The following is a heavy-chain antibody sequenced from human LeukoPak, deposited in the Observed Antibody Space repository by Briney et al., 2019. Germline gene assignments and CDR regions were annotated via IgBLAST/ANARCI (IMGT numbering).Heavy chain of an antibody. J-gene: IGHJ4*02. CDR3: AKKSLWSGPFDY. D-gene: IGHD3-3*01. CDR2: ITGSGGNS. V-gene: IGHV3-23*01. CDR1: GFIFSNYA. Sequence: PGGSLRLSCKASGFIFSNYAMSWVRQAPGKGLEWVSIITGSGGNSYYTDSVKGRFTLSRDNSKSTLFLQMNSLRAEDTAVYFCAKKSLWSGPFDYWGQGTLVTV.